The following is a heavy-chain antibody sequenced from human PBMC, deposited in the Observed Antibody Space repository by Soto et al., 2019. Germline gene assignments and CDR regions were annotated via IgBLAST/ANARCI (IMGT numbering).Heavy chain of an antibody. CDR1: GGTFSSYA. J-gene: IGHJ6*02. CDR3: ARSSTVTTFLSLMDV. Sequence: ASVKVSCKASGGTFSSYAISWVRQAPGQGLEWMGGIIPIFGTANYAQKFQGRVTITADESTSTAYMELSSLRSEDTAVYYCARSSTVTTFLSLMDVWGQGTTVTVSS. D-gene: IGHD4-4*01. CDR2: IIPIFGTA. V-gene: IGHV1-69*13.